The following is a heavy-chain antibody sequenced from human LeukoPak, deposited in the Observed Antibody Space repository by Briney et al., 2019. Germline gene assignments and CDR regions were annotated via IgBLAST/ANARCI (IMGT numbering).Heavy chain of an antibody. CDR1: GFTFSSYA. Sequence: GGSLRLSCAASGFTFSSYAMSWVRQAPGKGLEWVSAISGSGGSTYYADSVKGRFTISRDNAKNSLYLQMNSLRAEDTAVYYCARTSIAARGSFDPWGQGTLVTVSS. J-gene: IGHJ5*02. V-gene: IGHV3-23*01. CDR2: ISGSGGST. CDR3: ARTSIAARGSFDP. D-gene: IGHD6-6*01.